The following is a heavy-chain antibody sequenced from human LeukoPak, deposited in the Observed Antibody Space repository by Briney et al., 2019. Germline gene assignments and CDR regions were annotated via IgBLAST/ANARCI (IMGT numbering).Heavy chain of an antibody. CDR2: VYYIGST. Sequence: SETLSLTCTVSGDSISSYYGSWIRQPPGKGLEWIGDVYYIGSTNYNPSLKSRVTISIDTSKSQFSLKLRCVTAADTAVYYCARALRYFDRIYYYYHMDVWGKGTTVTISS. CDR3: ARALRYFDRIYYYYHMDV. J-gene: IGHJ6*03. V-gene: IGHV4-59*01. CDR1: GDSISSYY. D-gene: IGHD3-9*01.